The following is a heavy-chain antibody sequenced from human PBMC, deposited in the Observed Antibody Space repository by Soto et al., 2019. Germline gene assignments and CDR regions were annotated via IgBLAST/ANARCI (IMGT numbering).Heavy chain of an antibody. CDR3: ARGASGWPNFDY. D-gene: IGHD6-19*01. CDR2: ISYDGSNK. Sequence: QVQLVESGGGVVQPGRSLRLSCAASGFTFSSYAMHWVRQAPGKGLEWVAVISYDGSNKYYADSVKGRFTISRDNSKKTLYLQMNSLRAEDTAVYYCARGASGWPNFDYWGQGTLVTVSS. V-gene: IGHV3-30-3*01. CDR1: GFTFSSYA. J-gene: IGHJ4*02.